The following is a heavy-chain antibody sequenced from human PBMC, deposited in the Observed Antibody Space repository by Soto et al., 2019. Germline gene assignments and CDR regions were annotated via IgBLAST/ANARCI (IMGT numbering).Heavy chain of an antibody. J-gene: IGHJ3*02. Sequence: GGSLRLSCAASGFTFSNAWMSWVRQAPGKGLEWVGRIKSKTDGGTTDYAAPVKGRFTISRDDSKNTLYLQMNSLKTEDTAVYYCTTDWLEGSSGWYDAFDIWGQGTMVTVSS. D-gene: IGHD6-19*01. CDR1: GFTFSNAW. CDR2: IKSKTDGGTT. CDR3: TTDWLEGSSGWYDAFDI. V-gene: IGHV3-15*01.